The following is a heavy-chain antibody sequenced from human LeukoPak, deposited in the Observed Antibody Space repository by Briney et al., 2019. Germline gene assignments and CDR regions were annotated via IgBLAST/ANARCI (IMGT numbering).Heavy chain of an antibody. CDR3: AGRLYSYGYYYMDV. CDR1: GGSFSGYY. Sequence: SETLSLTCAVYGGSFSGYYWSWIRQPPGKGLEWIGSIYYSGSTYYNPSLKSRVTISVDTSKNQFSLKLSSVTAADTAVYYCAGRLYSYGYYYMDVWGKGTTVTVSS. V-gene: IGHV4-34*01. D-gene: IGHD5-18*01. J-gene: IGHJ6*03. CDR2: IYYSGST.